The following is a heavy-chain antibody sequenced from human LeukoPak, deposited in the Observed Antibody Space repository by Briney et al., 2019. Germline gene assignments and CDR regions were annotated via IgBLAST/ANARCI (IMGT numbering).Heavy chain of an antibody. CDR1: GFSVSSNY. D-gene: IGHD3-22*01. J-gene: IGHJ4*02. CDR2: IYSGGST. CDR3: AREDSSGYSLAY. Sequence: HGRSLRLSCAASGFSVSSNYMSWVRQAPGKGLEWVSGIYSGGSTYYADSVKGRFTISRDNSKNTLYLKMNSLRAEDTAVYYCAREDSSGYSLAYWGQGNLVTVSS. V-gene: IGHV3-66*01.